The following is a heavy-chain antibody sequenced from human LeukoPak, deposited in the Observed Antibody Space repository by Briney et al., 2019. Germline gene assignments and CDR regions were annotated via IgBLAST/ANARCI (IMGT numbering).Heavy chain of an antibody. V-gene: IGHV4-4*07. CDR3: ARDSGTTGEVKFDP. CDR2: ISGSGTI. Sequence: SETLSLTCTVSGGSLHSYWSWIRQPAGKGLAWIGRISGSGTITYNPALQSRLTISMDTSKNQFSLKLMSVTTADTAVYYCARDSGTTGEVKFDPWGQGTLVTVSS. CDR1: GGSLHSY. J-gene: IGHJ5*02. D-gene: IGHD3-10*01.